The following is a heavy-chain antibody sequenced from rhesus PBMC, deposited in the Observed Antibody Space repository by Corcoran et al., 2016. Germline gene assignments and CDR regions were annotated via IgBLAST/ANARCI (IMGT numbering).Heavy chain of an antibody. CDR3: ARRPDV. Sequence: EVQLVESGGGLVQPGGSLRRSCAASGFTFSNYWMSWVRRVPGKGLEWVGFIKNKADGGTAAYADSVKGRFTISRDDSKNTLYLQMNSLKTEDTAVYYCARRPDVWGPGVLVTVSS. CDR2: IKNKADGGTA. CDR1: GFTFSNYW. J-gene: IGHJ5-1*01. V-gene: IGHV3S11*01.